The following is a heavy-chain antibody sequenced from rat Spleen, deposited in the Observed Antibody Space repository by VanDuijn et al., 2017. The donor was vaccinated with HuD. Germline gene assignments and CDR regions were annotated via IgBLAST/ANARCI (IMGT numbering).Heavy chain of an antibody. J-gene: IGHJ3*01. V-gene: IGHV5S14*01. Sequence: EVHLVESGGGLVQPGRSLKLSCAASGFPFSNYGMTWVRQTPTKGLEWVASITTGGGNTYYRDSVKGRFTISRDNAKNTQYLQMDSLRSEDTATYYCTRHAILRVFPYNWFAYWGQGTLVTVSS. CDR2: ITTGGGNT. D-gene: IGHD1-7*01. CDR3: TRHAILRVFPYNWFAY. CDR1: GFPFSNYG.